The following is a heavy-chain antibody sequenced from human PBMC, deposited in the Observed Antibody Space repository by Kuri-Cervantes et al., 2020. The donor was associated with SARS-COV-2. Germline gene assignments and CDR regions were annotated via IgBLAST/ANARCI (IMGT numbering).Heavy chain of an antibody. CDR1: GNTLTELP. D-gene: IGHD5-18*01. CDR2: FDPEQHEI. J-gene: IGHJ3*01. CDR3: ATEGYSIIIWAFAH. Sequence: ASVKVSCKVSGNTLTELPLHWVRQAPGKGLEWMGGFDPEQHEIIYAQRFQGRVSMTEDTSTDTAYMELSSLSSEDTAVYYCATEGYSIIIWAFAHWGQGTKVTVSS. V-gene: IGHV1-24*01.